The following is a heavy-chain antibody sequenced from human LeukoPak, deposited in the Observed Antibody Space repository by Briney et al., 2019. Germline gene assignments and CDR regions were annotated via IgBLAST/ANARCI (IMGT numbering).Heavy chain of an antibody. Sequence: SETLSLTCTVSGGSISSSSHYWGWIRQPPGKGLEWIGSISYSGSTSYNPSLRSRVTTSVDTSNNQFSLKLSSVTAADTAVYYCARRVQLWSYWHFDLWGRGTLVTVSS. CDR1: GGSISSSSHY. V-gene: IGHV4-39*07. CDR2: ISYSGST. D-gene: IGHD5-18*01. CDR3: ARRVQLWSYWHFDL. J-gene: IGHJ2*01.